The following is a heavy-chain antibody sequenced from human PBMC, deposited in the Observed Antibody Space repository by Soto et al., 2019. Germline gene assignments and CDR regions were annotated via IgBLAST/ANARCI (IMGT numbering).Heavy chain of an antibody. CDR1: GCSISSYY. V-gene: IGHV4-59*01. D-gene: IGHD3-16*01. CDR2: IFYSGST. J-gene: IGHJ4*02. Sequence: PSETLSLTCTVSGCSISSYYWNWIRQPPGKGLEWIGYIFYSGSTNYNPSLKSRVTISVDTSKNQFSLKMSSVTAVDTAVYYCARALGDYFDYWGQGTVVTVSS. CDR3: ARALGDYFDY.